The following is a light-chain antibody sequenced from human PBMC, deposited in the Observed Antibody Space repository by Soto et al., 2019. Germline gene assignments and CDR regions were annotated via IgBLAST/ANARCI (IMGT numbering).Light chain of an antibody. CDR1: QSVSSSY. V-gene: IGKV3-20*01. CDR2: GAS. J-gene: IGKJ1*01. Sequence: EIVLTQSPGTLSLSPGERATLSFRASQSVSSSYLAWYQQKPGQAPRLLIYGASSSDTGIPDRFSGSGSGTDFTLTISRLEPEAFAVYYCQQYGSSPLTFGQGSKVEIK. CDR3: QQYGSSPLT.